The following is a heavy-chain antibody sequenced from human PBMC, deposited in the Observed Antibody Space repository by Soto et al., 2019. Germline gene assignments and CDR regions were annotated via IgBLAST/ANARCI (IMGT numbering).Heavy chain of an antibody. Sequence: PGESLKISCKGSGYSFTSYWIGWGRQMPWKGLECMGIIYPGDSDTRYSPSFQGQVTISADKSISTAYLQWSSLKASDTAMYYCARPRYPGRGYYGMYVWGQGTTVTVSS. CDR3: ARPRYPGRGYYGMYV. CDR2: IYPGDSDT. V-gene: IGHV5-51*01. CDR1: GYSFTSYW. D-gene: IGHD2-15*01. J-gene: IGHJ6*02.